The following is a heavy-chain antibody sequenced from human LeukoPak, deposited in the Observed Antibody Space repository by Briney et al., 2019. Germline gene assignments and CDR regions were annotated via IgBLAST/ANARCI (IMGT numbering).Heavy chain of an antibody. Sequence: KTGGSLRLSCAASGFTFSSYSMNWVRQAPGKGLEWVSSISSSSSYIYYADPVKGRFTISRDNAKNSLYLQMNSLRAEDTAVYYCARPHCSSTSCYGHYFQHWGQGTLVTVSS. V-gene: IGHV3-21*01. CDR3: ARPHCSSTSCYGHYFQH. D-gene: IGHD2-2*01. CDR2: ISSSSSYI. CDR1: GFTFSSYS. J-gene: IGHJ1*01.